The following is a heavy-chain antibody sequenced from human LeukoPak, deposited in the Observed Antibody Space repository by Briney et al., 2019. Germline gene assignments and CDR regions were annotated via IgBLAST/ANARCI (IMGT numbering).Heavy chain of an antibody. Sequence: ASVKVSCKASGYTFTGYYMHWVRQAPGQGLEWMGRINPNSGGANYAQKFQGRVTMTRDTSISTAYMELSRLRSDGTAVYYSAREVRDSSYGMDVWGQGTTVTVSS. V-gene: IGHV1-2*06. CDR1: GYTFTGYY. CDR3: AREVRDSSYGMDV. J-gene: IGHJ6*02. CDR2: INPNSGGA. D-gene: IGHD5-24*01.